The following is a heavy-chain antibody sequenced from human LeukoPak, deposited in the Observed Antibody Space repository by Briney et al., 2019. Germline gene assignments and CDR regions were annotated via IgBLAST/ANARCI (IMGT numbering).Heavy chain of an antibody. V-gene: IGHV3-64D*06. CDR1: GFTFSSYA. D-gene: IGHD3-22*01. CDR2: ISSNGGST. J-gene: IGHJ4*02. CDR3: AKDRDSSGYYGFDY. Sequence: PGGSLRLSCSASGFTFSSYAMHWVRQAPGKGLEYVSAISSNGGSTYYADSVKGRFTISRDNSKNTLYLQMSSLRAEDTAVYFCAKDRDSSGYYGFDYWGQGTLVTVSS.